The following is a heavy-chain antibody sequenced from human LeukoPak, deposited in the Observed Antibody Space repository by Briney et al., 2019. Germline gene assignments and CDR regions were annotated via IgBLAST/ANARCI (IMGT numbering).Heavy chain of an antibody. V-gene: IGHV1-69*13. CDR1: GYTFTDYY. CDR2: IIPIFGTA. D-gene: IGHD1-1*01. J-gene: IGHJ4*02. CDR3: ANGIPGGWNDAPFDY. Sequence: GASVKVSCKASGYTFTDYYMHWVRQAPGQGLEWMGGIIPIFGTANYAQKFQGRVTITADESTSTAYMELSSLRSEDTAVYYCANGIPGGWNDAPFDYWGQGTLVTVSS.